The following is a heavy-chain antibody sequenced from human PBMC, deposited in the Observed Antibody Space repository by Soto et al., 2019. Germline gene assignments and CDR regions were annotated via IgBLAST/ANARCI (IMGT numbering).Heavy chain of an antibody. J-gene: IGHJ6*02. CDR3: ARGGYYDILTGYYKDGMDV. Sequence: SETLSLTCSVSGGSIRSSHTSTYWTWIRQPPGKGLEWIGEINHSGSTNYNPSLKSRVTISVDTSKNQFSLKLSSVTAADTAVYYYARGGYYDILTGYYKDGMDVWGQGTTVTVSS. D-gene: IGHD3-9*01. CDR2: INHSGST. CDR1: GGSIRSSHTSTY. V-gene: IGHV4-34*01.